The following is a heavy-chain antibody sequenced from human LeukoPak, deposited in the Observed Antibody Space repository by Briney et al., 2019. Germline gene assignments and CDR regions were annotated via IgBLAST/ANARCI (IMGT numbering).Heavy chain of an antibody. V-gene: IGHV3-11*03. CDR1: GFTFSDYY. Sequence: GGSLRLSCAASGFTFSDYYMSWIRQAPGKGLEWVSYISSSSSYTNYADSVKGRFTISRDNAKHSLYPQMNSLRAEDTAVYYCATLSSGWYPSTFNTPPYWGQGTLVTVSS. CDR3: ATLSSGWYPSTFNTPPY. J-gene: IGHJ4*02. CDR2: ISSSSSYT. D-gene: IGHD6-19*01.